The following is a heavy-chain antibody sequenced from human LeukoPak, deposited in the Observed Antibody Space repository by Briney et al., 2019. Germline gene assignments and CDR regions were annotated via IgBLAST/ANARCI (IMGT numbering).Heavy chain of an antibody. J-gene: IGHJ4*02. V-gene: IGHV3-30*02. D-gene: IGHD5-18*01. CDR2: IRYDGSNK. CDR3: AKGRTIQLWFDWYYFDY. Sequence: PGGSLRLSCAASGFTFSSYGMHWVRQAPGKGLEWVAFIRYDGSNKYYADSVKGRFTISRDNSKNTLYLQMNSLRAEDTAVYYCAKGRTIQLWFDWYYFDYWGQGTLVTVSS. CDR1: GFTFSSYG.